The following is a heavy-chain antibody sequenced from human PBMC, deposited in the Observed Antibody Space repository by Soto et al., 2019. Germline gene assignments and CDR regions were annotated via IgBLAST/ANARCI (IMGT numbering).Heavy chain of an antibody. CDR2: ISYDGSNK. CDR1: GFTFSSYG. J-gene: IGHJ4*02. CDR3: AKSRYCSGGSCHSNFDY. D-gene: IGHD2-15*01. Sequence: SLRLSCAASGFTFSSYGMHWVRQAPGKGLEWVAVISYDGSNKYYADSVKGRFTISRDNSKNTLYLQMNSLRAEDTAVYYCAKSRYCSGGSCHSNFDYWGQGTLVTVSS. V-gene: IGHV3-30*18.